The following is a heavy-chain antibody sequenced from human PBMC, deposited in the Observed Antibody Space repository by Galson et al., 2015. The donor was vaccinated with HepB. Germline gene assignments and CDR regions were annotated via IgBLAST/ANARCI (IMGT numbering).Heavy chain of an antibody. CDR2: ISSSGSTI. D-gene: IGHD7-27*01. V-gene: IGHV3-11*04. CDR1: GFTFSDYY. CDR3: ARDPPLGTPFDF. J-gene: IGHJ4*02. Sequence: SLRLSCAASGFTFSDYYMSWIRQAPGKGLEWVSYISSSGSTIYYADSVKGRFTISRDNAKNSLDLQMTSLRADDTAVYYCARDPPLGTPFDFWGQGTLVTVSS.